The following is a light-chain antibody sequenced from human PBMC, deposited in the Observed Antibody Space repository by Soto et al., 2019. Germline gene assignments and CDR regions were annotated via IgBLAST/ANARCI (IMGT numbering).Light chain of an antibody. CDR2: HAS. CDR1: ESVSTN. Sequence: EIVMTQSPATLSLSPGERATLSCRASESVSTNLAWYQQKAGQAPRLIIYHASARVTGIPDRFSGSGSGTDFTLTISRLEPEDFAVYYCQQYGSSPSITFGQGTRLEIK. J-gene: IGKJ5*01. V-gene: IGKV3D-20*01. CDR3: QQYGSSPSIT.